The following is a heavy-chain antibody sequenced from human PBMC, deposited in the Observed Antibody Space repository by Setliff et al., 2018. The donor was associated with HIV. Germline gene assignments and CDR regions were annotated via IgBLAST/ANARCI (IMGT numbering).Heavy chain of an antibody. J-gene: IGHJ6*03. CDR3: ARGDQTGYYTTYYYYMDL. Sequence: GGSLRLSCAASGFTFSGNWMNWVRQAPGKGLEWVANINQDESQKYYVGSVKGRFTISRDNAKNSLFLQMNSLRAEDTALYYCARGDQTGYYTTYYYYMDLWGKGTTVTVSS. V-gene: IGHV3-7*04. D-gene: IGHD3-9*01. CDR2: INQDESQK. CDR1: GFTFSGNW.